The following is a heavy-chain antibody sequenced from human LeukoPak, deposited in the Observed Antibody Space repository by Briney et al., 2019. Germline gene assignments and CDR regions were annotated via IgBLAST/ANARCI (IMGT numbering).Heavy chain of an antibody. CDR1: GFIFSSYW. D-gene: IGHD1-26*01. CDR3: ARDWVPAGATTSFDY. J-gene: IGHJ4*02. Sequence: GGSLRLSCTASGFIFSSYWMAWVRQAPGKGLEWVANIKQDGSEKYYVDSVKGRFTISRDNAKNSLYLQMNSLRAEDTAVYYCARDWVPAGATTSFDYWGQGTLVTVSS. V-gene: IGHV3-7*01. CDR2: IKQDGSEK.